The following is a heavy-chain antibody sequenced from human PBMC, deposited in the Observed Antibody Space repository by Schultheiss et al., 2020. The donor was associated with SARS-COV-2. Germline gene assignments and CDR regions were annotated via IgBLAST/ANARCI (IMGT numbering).Heavy chain of an antibody. CDR1: GFTFSNYA. Sequence: GGSLRLSCAASGFTFSNYAMSWVRQAPGKGLEWVSSITDSGDYTYYRDSVKGRFTISRDNSKNTLYLQMNSLRAEDTAVYYCAKDLAAVADPVYYYYYGMDVWGQGTTVTVSS. J-gene: IGHJ6*02. CDR2: ITDSGDYT. CDR3: AKDLAAVADPVYYYYYGMDV. V-gene: IGHV3-23*01. D-gene: IGHD6-19*01.